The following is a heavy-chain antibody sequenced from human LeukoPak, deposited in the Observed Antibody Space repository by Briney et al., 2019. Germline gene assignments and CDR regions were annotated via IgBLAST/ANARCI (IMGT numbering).Heavy chain of an antibody. CDR3: ARCGSGWSRSYFDY. CDR1: GFTVSSNY. D-gene: IGHD6-19*01. Sequence: GGFLRLSCAASGFTVSSNYMSWVRQAPGKGLEWVSVIYSGGSTYYTDSVKGRFTISRDNSKNTLYLQMNSLRAEDTAVYYCARCGSGWSRSYFDYWGQGTLVTVSS. J-gene: IGHJ4*02. CDR2: IYSGGST. V-gene: IGHV3-66*01.